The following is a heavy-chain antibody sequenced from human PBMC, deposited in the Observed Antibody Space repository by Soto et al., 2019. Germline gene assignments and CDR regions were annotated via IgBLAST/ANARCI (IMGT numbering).Heavy chain of an antibody. CDR2: IYSGGST. V-gene: IGHV3-53*04. Sequence: GGSLRLSCAASGFTVSSNYMSWVRQAPGKGLEWVSVIYSGGSTYYADSVKGRFTISRHNSKNTLYLQMNSLRAEDTAVYYCARGRRYCSGGSCFAFDYWGQGTLVTVSS. J-gene: IGHJ4*02. CDR3: ARGRRYCSGGSCFAFDY. CDR1: GFTVSSNY. D-gene: IGHD2-15*01.